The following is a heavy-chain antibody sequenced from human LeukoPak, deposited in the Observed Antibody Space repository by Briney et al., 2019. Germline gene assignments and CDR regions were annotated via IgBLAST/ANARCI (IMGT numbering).Heavy chain of an antibody. CDR2: ISYDGSNK. CDR3: ARVGGQKTYYYDSSGNPSGYGMDV. J-gene: IGHJ6*02. Sequence: GGSLRLSCAASGFTFSSYAMHWVRQAPGKGLEWVAVISYDGSNKYYADSVKGRFTISRDNSKNTLYLQMNSLRAEDTAVYYCARVGGQKTYYYDSSGNPSGYGMDVWGQGTTVTASS. D-gene: IGHD3-22*01. CDR1: GFTFSSYA. V-gene: IGHV3-30-3*01.